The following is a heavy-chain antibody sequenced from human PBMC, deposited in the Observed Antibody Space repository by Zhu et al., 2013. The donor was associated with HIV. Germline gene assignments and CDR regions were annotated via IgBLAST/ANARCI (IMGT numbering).Heavy chain of an antibody. CDR3: AREGAHYMVRGVTVLYYYGMDV. J-gene: IGHJ6*02. D-gene: IGHD3-10*01. CDR2: ISEYNGNT. Sequence: QSGTEMKRPGASVKVSASLWLQVHAXYLHWVRQAPGQGLEWMGWISEYNGNTNYAQNLQGRVTMTTDTSTSTAYMELRSLRSDDTAVYYCAREGAHYMVRGVTVLYYYGMDVWGQGTTVTVSS. CDR1: LQVHAXY. V-gene: IGHV1-18*01.